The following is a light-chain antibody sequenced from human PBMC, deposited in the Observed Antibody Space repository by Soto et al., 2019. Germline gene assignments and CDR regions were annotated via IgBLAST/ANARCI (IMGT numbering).Light chain of an antibody. CDR2: DAS. CDR1: QDISNY. CDR3: QQSYNFLFT. Sequence: DIQMTQSPSSLSASVGDRVTITCQASQDISNYLNWYQQKPGKAPKLLIYDASNLETGVPSRFSGSGSGTDFTFTISSLQPEDIATYYCQQSYNFLFTFGPGTKVDIK. J-gene: IGKJ3*01. V-gene: IGKV1-33*01.